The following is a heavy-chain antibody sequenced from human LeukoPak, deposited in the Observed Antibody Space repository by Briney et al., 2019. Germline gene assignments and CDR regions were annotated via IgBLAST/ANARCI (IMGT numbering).Heavy chain of an antibody. CDR2: IYYSGST. CDR1: GGSISSSSYY. CDR3: ARETSGPPPTYYYYYMDV. D-gene: IGHD6-19*01. V-gene: IGHV4-39*07. J-gene: IGHJ6*03. Sequence: PSETLSLTCTVSGGSISSSSYYWGWIRQPPGKGLEWIGSIYYSGSTYYNPSLKSRVTISVDTSKNQFSLRLSSVTAADTAVYYCARETSGPPPTYYYYYMDVWGKGTTATVSS.